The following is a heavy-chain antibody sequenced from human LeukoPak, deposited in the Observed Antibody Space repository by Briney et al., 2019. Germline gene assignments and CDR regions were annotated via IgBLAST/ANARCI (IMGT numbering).Heavy chain of an antibody. Sequence: GGSLRLSCAASGFTFNSCAMSWVRQAPGKGLEWVSTISDSGTSTFYADSVKGRFTISRDNSKNTLYVQMNSRRAEDTAVYYCAKRDYYSFDYWGQGTLVTVSS. V-gene: IGHV3-23*01. CDR1: GFTFNSCA. D-gene: IGHD2/OR15-2a*01. CDR2: ISDSGTST. CDR3: AKRDYYSFDY. J-gene: IGHJ4*02.